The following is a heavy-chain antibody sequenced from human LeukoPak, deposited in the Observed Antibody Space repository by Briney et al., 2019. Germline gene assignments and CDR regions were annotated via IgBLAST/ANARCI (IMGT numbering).Heavy chain of an antibody. Sequence: GGSLRLSCAASGFTFSSYSMNWVRQAPGKGLEWVSSISSSSSYIYYADSVKGRFTISRDNAKNSLYLQMNSLRAEDTAVYYCARGRSPMTSPDYWGQGTLVTVSS. CDR1: GFTFSSYS. J-gene: IGHJ4*02. CDR2: ISSSSSYI. V-gene: IGHV3-21*01. CDR3: ARGRSPMTSPDY. D-gene: IGHD3-22*01.